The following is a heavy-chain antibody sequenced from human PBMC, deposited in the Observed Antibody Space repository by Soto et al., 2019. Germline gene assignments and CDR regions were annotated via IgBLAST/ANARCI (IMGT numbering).Heavy chain of an antibody. CDR2: INHSVST. CDR3: ARAGYIVVVVAATPSHDYGDGFDY. Sequence: QVQLQQWGAGLLKPSETLSLTCAVYGGSFSGYYWSWIRQPPGKGLEWIGEINHSVSTNYNPSLKSRVTISVDTSKNQFSLKLSSVTAADTAVYYCARAGYIVVVVAATPSHDYGDGFDYWGQGTLVTVSS. J-gene: IGHJ4*02. V-gene: IGHV4-34*01. D-gene: IGHD2-15*01. CDR1: GGSFSGYY.